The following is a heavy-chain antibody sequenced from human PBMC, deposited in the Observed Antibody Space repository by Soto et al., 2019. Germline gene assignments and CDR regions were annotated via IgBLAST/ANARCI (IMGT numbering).Heavy chain of an antibody. J-gene: IGHJ6*02. Sequence: GRSLRLSCSASGFTFRNYAMHWVRQAPGKGLEWVATISYDGDNKYYTDSVKGPFTISRDNSKNTLYLQMNSLRPEDTAVYYCARPWGQLSTYYYGMDTWGQGTTVTVYS. CDR1: GFTFRNYA. CDR3: ARPWGQLSTYYYGMDT. CDR2: ISYDGDNK. V-gene: IGHV3-30-3*01. D-gene: IGHD3-16*01.